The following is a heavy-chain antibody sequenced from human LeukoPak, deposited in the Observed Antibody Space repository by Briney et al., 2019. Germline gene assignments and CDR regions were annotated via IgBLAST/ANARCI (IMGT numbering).Heavy chain of an antibody. Sequence: ASVKVSCKASGYTFTTYGISWVRQAPGQGLEWMGYIITYNGNTNYAQKLQGRVTMTTDTSTSTAYMELRSLRSDDTAVYYCARGLEWLTRRHTWFDPWGQGTLVTVSS. CDR3: ARGLEWLTRRHTWFDP. D-gene: IGHD3-3*01. V-gene: IGHV1-18*01. CDR1: GYTFTTYG. J-gene: IGHJ5*02. CDR2: IITYNGNT.